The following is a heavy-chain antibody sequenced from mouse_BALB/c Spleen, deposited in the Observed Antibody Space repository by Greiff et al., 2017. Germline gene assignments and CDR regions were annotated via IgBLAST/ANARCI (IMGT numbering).Heavy chain of an antibody. CDR3: ARGWLLDY. J-gene: IGHJ2*01. D-gene: IGHD2-3*01. Sequence: EVNVVESGGGLVKPGGSLKLSCAASGFTFSDYYMYWVRQTPEKRLEWVATISDGGSYTYYPDSVKGRFTISRDNAKNNLYLQMSSLKSEDTAMYYCARGWLLDYWGQGTTLTVSS. V-gene: IGHV5-4*02. CDR1: GFTFSDYY. CDR2: ISDGGSYT.